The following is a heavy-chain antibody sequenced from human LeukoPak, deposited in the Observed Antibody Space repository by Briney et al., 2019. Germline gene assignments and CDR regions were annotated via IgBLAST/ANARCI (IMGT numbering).Heavy chain of an antibody. V-gene: IGHV1-24*01. CDR1: GYTLTELS. D-gene: IGHD6-13*01. CDR3: ARVTSSSWYYYFDY. J-gene: IGHJ4*02. Sequence: ASVKVSCKVSGYTLTELSMHWVRQAPGKGLEWMGGFDPEDGETIYAQKFQGRVTITADESTSTAYMELSSLRSEDTAVYYCARVTSSSWYYYFDYWGQGTLVTVSS. CDR2: FDPEDGET.